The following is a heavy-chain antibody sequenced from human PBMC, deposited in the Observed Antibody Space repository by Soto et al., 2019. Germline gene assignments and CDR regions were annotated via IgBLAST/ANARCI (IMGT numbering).Heavy chain of an antibody. V-gene: IGHV1-69*01. D-gene: IGHD6-13*01. CDR1: GGTFSSYA. CDR2: IIPIFGTA. Sequence: QVQLVQSGAEVKKPGSSVKVSCKASGGTFSSYAISWVRQAPGQGLEWMGGIIPIFGTANYAQKFQGRDTITADEATSTAYMELSSLRSEDTAVYYCARERIAAADIYYYGMDVWGQGTTVTVSS. CDR3: ARERIAAADIYYYGMDV. J-gene: IGHJ6*02.